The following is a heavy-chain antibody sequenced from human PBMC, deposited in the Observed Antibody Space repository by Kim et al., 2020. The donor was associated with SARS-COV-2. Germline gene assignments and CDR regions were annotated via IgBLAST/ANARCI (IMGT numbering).Heavy chain of an antibody. J-gene: IGHJ5*02. D-gene: IGHD3-10*01. CDR1: GGSISGYY. Sequence: SETLSLTCTVSGGSISGYYWTWIRQPPGKGLEWIGFISHSGDTNYNASLKSRVTISLDTSKNQFSLKLTSVTAADTAVYYCARAPDYFGSGSHLTPWGQGTLVIVSS. V-gene: IGHV4-59*01. CDR2: ISHSGDT. CDR3: ARAPDYFGSGSHLTP.